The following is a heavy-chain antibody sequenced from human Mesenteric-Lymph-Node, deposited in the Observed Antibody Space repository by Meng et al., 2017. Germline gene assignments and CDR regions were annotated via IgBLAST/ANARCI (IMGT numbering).Heavy chain of an antibody. D-gene: IGHD3-10*01. CDR3: ARQSGYFDY. Sequence: QVQLQESGTGLVKPSQTLSLTCTVSGGSVSSGGYYWTWIRQHPGKGLEWFGHIYYSGSTFYNPSLKRRVIISIDTSKNQFSLNLRSVTAADTAVYYCARQSGYFDYWGQGTLVTVSS. V-gene: IGHV4-31*03. CDR2: IYYSGST. J-gene: IGHJ4*02. CDR1: GGSVSSGGYY.